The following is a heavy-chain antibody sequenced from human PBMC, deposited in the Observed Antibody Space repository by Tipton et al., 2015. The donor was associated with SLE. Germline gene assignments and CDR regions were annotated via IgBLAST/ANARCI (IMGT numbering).Heavy chain of an antibody. V-gene: IGHV3-64D*08. D-gene: IGHD2-15*01. CDR1: GLTFSSYA. J-gene: IGHJ3*02. CDR2: ISSNGGST. Sequence: SLRLSCSASGLTFSSYAMHWVRQAPGKGQEYVSAISSNGGSTYYADSVKGRFTISRDNSKNTLYLQMSSLRAEDTAVYYCARVVEVAEAFDIWGQGTMVTVSS. CDR3: ARVVEVAEAFDI.